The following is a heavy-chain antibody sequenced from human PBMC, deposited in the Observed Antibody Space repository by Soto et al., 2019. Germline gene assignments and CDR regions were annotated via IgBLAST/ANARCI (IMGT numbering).Heavy chain of an antibody. D-gene: IGHD3-10*01. CDR3: TTVGKGLGGSGSYSYYYYSMDV. CDR1: GFTFSNAW. J-gene: IGHJ6*03. Sequence: ELQLVESGGGLVKPGGSLRLSCAASGFTFSNAWMSWVRQAPGTGLEWVGRIKSKTDGGTTDYAAPVKGRFTISRDDSKNTLYLQMNSLKSEDTAVYYCTTVGKGLGGSGSYSYYYYSMDVWGKGTTVTVSS. CDR2: IKSKTDGGTT. V-gene: IGHV3-15*01.